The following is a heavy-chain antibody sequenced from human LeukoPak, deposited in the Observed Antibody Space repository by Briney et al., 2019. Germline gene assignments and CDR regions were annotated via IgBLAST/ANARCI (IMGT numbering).Heavy chain of an antibody. Sequence: ASVKVSCKASGYTFTGYYMHWVRQAPGQGLEWKGWINPNSGGTNYAQKFQGRVTMTRDTSISTAYMELSRLRSDDTAVYYCARSSMVRGVIMWDNWFDPWGQGTLVTVSS. CDR3: ARSSMVRGVIMWDNWFDP. CDR1: GYTFTGYY. J-gene: IGHJ5*02. V-gene: IGHV1-2*02. CDR2: INPNSGGT. D-gene: IGHD3-10*01.